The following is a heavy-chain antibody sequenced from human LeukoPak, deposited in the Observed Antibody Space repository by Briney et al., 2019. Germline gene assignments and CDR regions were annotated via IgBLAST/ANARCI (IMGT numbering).Heavy chain of an antibody. CDR3: ARAAGPPDYYDSSGYYFDY. CDR2: IYYSGST. J-gene: IGHJ4*02. Sequence: SETPSLTCTVSGGSISSGDYYWSWIRQPPGKGLEWIGYIYYSGSTYYNPSLKSRVTISVDTSKNQFSLKLSSVTAADTAVYYCARAAGPPDYYDSSGYYFDYWGQGTLVTVSS. V-gene: IGHV4-30-4*01. D-gene: IGHD3-22*01. CDR1: GGSISSGDYY.